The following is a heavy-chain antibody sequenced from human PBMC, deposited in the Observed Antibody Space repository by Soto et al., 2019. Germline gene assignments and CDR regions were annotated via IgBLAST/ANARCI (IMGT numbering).Heavy chain of an antibody. V-gene: IGHV1-2*02. D-gene: IGHD6-19*01. CDR2: INPNSGGT. CDR1: GYTFTGYY. Sequence: SVNVSCKASGYTFTGYYMHWGRQAPGQGLEWMGWINPNSGGTNYAQKFQGRVTMTRDTSISTAYMELSRLRSDDTAVYYCARDVSSGWYAHWGQGTLVTVSS. CDR3: ARDVSSGWYAH. J-gene: IGHJ5*02.